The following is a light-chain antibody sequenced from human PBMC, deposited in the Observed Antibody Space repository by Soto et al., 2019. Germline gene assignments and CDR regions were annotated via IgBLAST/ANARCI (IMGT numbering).Light chain of an antibody. CDR2: AAS. J-gene: IGKJ4*01. V-gene: IGKV1-33*01. CDR1: EDISKY. CDR3: QQYDNLRLT. Sequence: DIQMTQSPSSLSASVGDRVTITCQASEDISKYLNWFQQKPGKAPKLLIYAASNLETGVPSRFSVSGSCTDFTFTISSLQPEDIATYYCQQYDNLRLTFGGGTKVEIK.